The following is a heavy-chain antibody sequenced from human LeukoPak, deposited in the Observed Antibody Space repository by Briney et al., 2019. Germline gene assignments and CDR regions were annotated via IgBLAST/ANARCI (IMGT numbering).Heavy chain of an antibody. V-gene: IGHV4-34*01. CDR2: INHGGST. Sequence: KPSETLSLTCAVYGGSFSGYYWSWIRQPPGKGLEWIGEINHGGSTNYNPSLKSRVTISVDTSKNQFSLKLSSVTAADTAVYYCARGPRSSWWRRGDNWFDPWGQGTLVTVSS. CDR1: GGSFSGYY. D-gene: IGHD6-13*01. CDR3: ARGPRSSWWRRGDNWFDP. J-gene: IGHJ5*02.